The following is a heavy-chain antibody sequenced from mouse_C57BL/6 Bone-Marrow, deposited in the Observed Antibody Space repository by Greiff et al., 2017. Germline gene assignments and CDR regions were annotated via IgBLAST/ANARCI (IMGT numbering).Heavy chain of an antibody. CDR1: GYAFSSYW. J-gene: IGHJ2*01. CDR2: IYPGDGDT. V-gene: IGHV1-80*01. Sequence: VQLQQSGAELVKPGASVKISCKASGYAFSSYWMNWVKQRPGKGLEWIGQIYPGDGDTNYNGKFKGKATLTADKSSSTAYMQLSSLTSEDSAVYFCARKNYPRPFDYWGQGTTLTVSS. CDR3: ARKNYPRPFDY. D-gene: IGHD1-1*01.